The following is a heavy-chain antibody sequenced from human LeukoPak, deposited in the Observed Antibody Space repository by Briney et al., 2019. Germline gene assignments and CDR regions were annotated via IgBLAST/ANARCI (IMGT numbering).Heavy chain of an antibody. CDR3: ARLKDSSGYYYGLGAFDI. D-gene: IGHD3-22*01. V-gene: IGHV4-39*01. J-gene: IGHJ3*02. CDR1: GFTFSSYSMN. CDR2: IYYSGST. Sequence: GSLRLSCAASGFTFSSYSMNWVRQAPGKGLEWIGSIYYSGSTYYNPSLKSRVTISVATSKNQFSLKLSSVTAADTAVYYCARLKDSSGYYYGLGAFDIWGQGTMVTVSS.